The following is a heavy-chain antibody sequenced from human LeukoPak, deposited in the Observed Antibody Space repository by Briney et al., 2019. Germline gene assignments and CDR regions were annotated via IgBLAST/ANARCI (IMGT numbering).Heavy chain of an antibody. J-gene: IGHJ5*02. D-gene: IGHD2-2*01. CDR3: ARVPYQLPGYNWFDP. CDR1: GFTFSSYW. V-gene: IGHV3-74*01. Sequence: GGSLRLSCAASGFTFSSYWMHWVRQAPGKGLVWVSRINSDGSSTSYADSVKGRFTISRDNAKNTLYLQMNSLRAEDTAVYYCARVPYQLPGYNWFDPWGQGTLVTVSS. CDR2: INSDGSST.